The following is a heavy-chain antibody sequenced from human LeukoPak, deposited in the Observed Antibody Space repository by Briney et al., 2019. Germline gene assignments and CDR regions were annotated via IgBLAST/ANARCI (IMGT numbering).Heavy chain of an antibody. CDR3: GTWIQVWTPVGH. CDR1: GYTFTGYY. CDR2: INPNSGGT. D-gene: IGHD5-18*01. V-gene: IGHV1-2*02. J-gene: IGHJ4*02. Sequence: GASVKVSCKASGYTFTGYYMHWVRQAPGQGLEWMGWINPNSGGTNYAQKFQGRVTMTRDTSISTTYMELRRLRSDDTAVYYCGTWIQVWTPVGHWGQGTLVTVSS.